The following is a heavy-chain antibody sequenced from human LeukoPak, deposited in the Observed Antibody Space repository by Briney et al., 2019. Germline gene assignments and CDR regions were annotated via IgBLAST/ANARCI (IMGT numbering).Heavy chain of an antibody. J-gene: IGHJ6*02. Sequence: SETLSLTCAVYGGSFSGYYWSWIRQPPGKGLEWIGEINHGGSTNYNPSLKSRVTISVDTSKNQFSLKLSSVTAADTAVYYCARGPDTAMVTPYYYGMDVWGQGTTVTVSS. CDR1: GGSFSGYY. V-gene: IGHV4-34*01. D-gene: IGHD5-18*01. CDR2: INHGGST. CDR3: ARGPDTAMVTPYYYGMDV.